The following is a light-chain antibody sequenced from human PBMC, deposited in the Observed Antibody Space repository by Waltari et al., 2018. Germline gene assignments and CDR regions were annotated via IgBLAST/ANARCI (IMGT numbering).Light chain of an antibody. CDR3: HQSDSLPT. Sequence: EVVLTQSPDFQSVTPKEKVTITCRTNQNIGNNLHWYQQKPGQSPKPLIKYASQSFSGVPSRFSGSGSGTDFTLTIISLEAEDAATYYCHQSDSLPTFGGGTKVEIK. CDR2: YAS. J-gene: IGKJ4*01. V-gene: IGKV6-21*01. CDR1: QNIGNN.